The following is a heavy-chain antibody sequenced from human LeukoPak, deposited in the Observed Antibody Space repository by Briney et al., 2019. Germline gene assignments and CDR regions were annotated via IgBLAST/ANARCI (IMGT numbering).Heavy chain of an antibody. CDR3: ATMWYSSSWLNY. CDR1: GFTFDDYA. J-gene: IGHJ4*02. D-gene: IGHD6-13*01. CDR2: ISWNSGSI. Sequence: PGGSLRLSCVTSGFTFDDYAMRWVRQAPGKGLEWVSGISWNSGSIGYADSVKGRFTISRDNAKNSLYLQMNSLRAEDTALYYCATMWYSSSWLNYWGQGTLVTVSS. V-gene: IGHV3-9*01.